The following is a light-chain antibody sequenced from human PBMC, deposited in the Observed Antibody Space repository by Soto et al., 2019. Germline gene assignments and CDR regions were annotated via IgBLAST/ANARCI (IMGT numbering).Light chain of an antibody. V-gene: IGKV1-5*03. J-gene: IGKJ1*01. CDR2: KAS. Sequence: DIQIAQSPSILSSSLVDRVTITCRASQSISSWLAWYQQKPGKAPNLLIHKASHLESGVPSRFSGSGSGTEFTLTISSLQPGDFATYYCQHYNTYPWTFGQGTKVDIK. CDR1: QSISSW. CDR3: QHYNTYPWT.